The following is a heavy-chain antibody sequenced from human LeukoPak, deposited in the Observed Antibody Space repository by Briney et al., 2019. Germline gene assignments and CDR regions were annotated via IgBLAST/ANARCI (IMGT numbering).Heavy chain of an antibody. Sequence: PGGSLRLSCAASGFTVSSNYMSWVRQAPGKGLEWVSAISGSGGSTYYADSVKGRFTISRDNSKNTLYLQMNSLRAEDTAVYYCANEYYDFWSGYYREVSVYWGQGTLVTVSS. CDR3: ANEYYDFWSGYYREVSVY. D-gene: IGHD3-3*01. J-gene: IGHJ4*02. CDR1: GFTVSSNY. V-gene: IGHV3-23*01. CDR2: ISGSGGST.